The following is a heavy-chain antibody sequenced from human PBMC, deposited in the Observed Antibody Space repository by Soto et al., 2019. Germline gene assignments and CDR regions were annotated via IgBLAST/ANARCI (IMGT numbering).Heavy chain of an antibody. D-gene: IGHD1-26*01. J-gene: IGHJ3*02. V-gene: IGHV1-69*02. CDR2: IIPILGIA. CDR1: GGTFSSYT. Sequence: QVQLVQSGAEVKKPGSSVKVSCKASGGTFSSYTISWVRQAPGQGLEWMGRIIPILGIANYAQKFQGRVTITADKSTSTAYMELSSLRSEDTAVYYCATVGGSSRWDAFDIWGQGTMVTVSS. CDR3: ATVGGSSRWDAFDI.